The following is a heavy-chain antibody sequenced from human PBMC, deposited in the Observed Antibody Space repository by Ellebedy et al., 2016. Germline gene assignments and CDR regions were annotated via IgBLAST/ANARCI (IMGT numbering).Heavy chain of an antibody. Sequence: GGSLRLSCAASGFTFSSYAMSWVRQAPGKGLEWVSAISDSGGSTYYADSVKGRFTISRDNSKNTLYLQMNSLTAEDTAVYYCARDRYDYGDYVGNFDYWGQGTLVTVSS. CDR1: GFTFSSYA. J-gene: IGHJ4*02. CDR2: ISDSGGST. CDR3: ARDRYDYGDYVGNFDY. D-gene: IGHD4-17*01. V-gene: IGHV3-23*01.